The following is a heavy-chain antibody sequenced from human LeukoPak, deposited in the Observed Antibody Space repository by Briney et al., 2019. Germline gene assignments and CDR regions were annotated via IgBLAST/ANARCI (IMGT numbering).Heavy chain of an antibody. Sequence: GGSLRLSCAASGFTFDDYAMHWVRQAPGKGLEWVSLISWDGGSTYYADSVKGRFTISRDNSKNSLYLQMNSLRAEDTALYYCAKWWYYYDSSGYYPHAFDIWGQGTMVTVSS. CDR3: AKWWYYYDSSGYYPHAFDI. J-gene: IGHJ3*02. CDR1: GFTFDDYA. D-gene: IGHD3-22*01. V-gene: IGHV3-43D*03. CDR2: ISWDGGST.